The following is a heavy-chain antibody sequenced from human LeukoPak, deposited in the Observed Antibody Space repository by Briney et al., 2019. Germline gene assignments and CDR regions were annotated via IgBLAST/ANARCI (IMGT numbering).Heavy chain of an antibody. V-gene: IGHV3-23*01. J-gene: IGHJ6*03. D-gene: IGHD4-11*01. CDR2: ISGSGGAT. CDR1: GYPFSSYD. Sequence: GGSLRLPCAACGYPFSSYDMSWVRQAPGKGLVWVSYISGSGGATYYADSVRGRFTISRDDYKNTLYVQMNSLRAEDTAVYYCARLRDYSNPRQIDYYYYYYMDVWGKGTTVTVSS. CDR3: ARLRDYSNPRQIDYYYYYYMDV.